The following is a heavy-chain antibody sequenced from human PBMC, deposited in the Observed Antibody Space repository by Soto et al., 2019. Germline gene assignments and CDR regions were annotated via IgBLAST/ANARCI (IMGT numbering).Heavy chain of an antibody. V-gene: IGHV1-8*01. D-gene: IGHD4-17*01. J-gene: IGHJ2*01. Sequence: QVQLVQSGAEVKKPGASVKVSCKASGYTFTSYDINWVQQATGQGLEWMGWMNPNSGNTGYAQKFQGRVTMTRNTSISTAYMELSSLRSEDTAVYYCARGRDYGAEIRRWYFDLWGRGTLVTVSS. CDR2: MNPNSGNT. CDR1: GYTFTSYD. CDR3: ARGRDYGAEIRRWYFDL.